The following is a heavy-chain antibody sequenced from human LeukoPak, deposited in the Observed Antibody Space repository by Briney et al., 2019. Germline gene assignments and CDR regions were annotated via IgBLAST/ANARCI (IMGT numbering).Heavy chain of an antibody. V-gene: IGHV3-48*01. D-gene: IGHD1-14*01. CDR3: VKDNPLDY. CDR1: GITFSSYS. J-gene: IGHJ4*02. Sequence: GGSLRLSCVASGITFSSYSMNWVRQAPGKGLEWVSYISSFSGTINYADSVKGRFTISRDNAKNSLYLHINSLRAEDTAVYYCVKDNPLDYWGQGTLVIVSS. CDR2: ISSFSGTI.